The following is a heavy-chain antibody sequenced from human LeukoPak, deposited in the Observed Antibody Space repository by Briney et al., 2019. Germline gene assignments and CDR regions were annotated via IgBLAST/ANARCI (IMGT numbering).Heavy chain of an antibody. CDR3: ARGFANGDYTLDY. CDR2: LYRGGST. CDR1: GFTVSRNY. Sequence: GGSLRLSCAASGFTVSRNYMNWVRQAPGKGLEWVSVLYRGGSTYYADSVEGRFTISRDNSKNTLSRQMNSLRADDTAVYYCARGFANGDYTLDYWGQGTLVTVSS. J-gene: IGHJ4*02. V-gene: IGHV3-53*01. D-gene: IGHD4-17*01.